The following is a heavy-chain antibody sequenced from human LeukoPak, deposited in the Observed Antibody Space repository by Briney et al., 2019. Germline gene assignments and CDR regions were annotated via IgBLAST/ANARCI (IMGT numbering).Heavy chain of an antibody. CDR1: GYTFTSYG. J-gene: IGHJ4*02. Sequence: ASVKVSCKASGYTFTSYGISWVRQAPGQGLEWMGWISAYNGNTNYAQKLQGRVTTTTDTSTSTAYMELRSLRSDDTAVYYCARGGLNYYDSSGKYYFDYWGQGTLVTVSS. CDR3: ARGGLNYYDSSGKYYFDY. V-gene: IGHV1-18*01. D-gene: IGHD3-22*01. CDR2: ISAYNGNT.